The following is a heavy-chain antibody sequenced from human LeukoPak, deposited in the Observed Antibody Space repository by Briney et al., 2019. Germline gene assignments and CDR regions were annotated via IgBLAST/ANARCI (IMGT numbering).Heavy chain of an antibody. CDR3: ARGGYYGSGNDFRFDP. Sequence: SETLSLICTVSGGSISSYYWSWIRQPPGKGLEWIGYIYYSGSTNYNPSLKSRVTISVDTSKNQFSLKLSSVTPADTAVYYCARGGYYGSGNDFRFDPWGQGTLVTVSS. D-gene: IGHD3-10*01. CDR1: GGSISSYY. V-gene: IGHV4-59*01. CDR2: IYYSGST. J-gene: IGHJ5*02.